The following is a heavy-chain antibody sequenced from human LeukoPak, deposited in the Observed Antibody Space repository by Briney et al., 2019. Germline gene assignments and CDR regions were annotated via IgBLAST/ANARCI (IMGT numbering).Heavy chain of an antibody. J-gene: IGHJ4*02. CDR1: GFTFTKYW. D-gene: IGHD2-15*01. CDR3: AREYCSGGSCYYDY. CDR2: IKQDGSDK. V-gene: IGHV3-7*01. Sequence: GDSLRLSCAASGFTFTKYWMTWVRQAPGKGLEWVGNIKQDGSDKNYMDSVKGRFTISRDNTKNSVYLQMGSLRAEDTAVYYCAREYCSGGSCYYDYWGQGTLVTVSS.